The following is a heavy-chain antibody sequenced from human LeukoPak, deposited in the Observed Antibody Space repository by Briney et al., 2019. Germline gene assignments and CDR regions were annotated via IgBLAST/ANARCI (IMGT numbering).Heavy chain of an antibody. Sequence: ASVKVSCKASGYTFTSYDINWVRQATGQGLEWMGWMNPNSGNTGYAQKFQGRVTMTRNTSISTAYMELSSLRSEDTAAYYCARVSLRGSWFGELLSWFDPWGQGTLVTVSS. CDR1: GYTFTSYD. D-gene: IGHD3-10*01. V-gene: IGHV1-8*01. J-gene: IGHJ5*02. CDR3: ARVSLRGSWFGELLSWFDP. CDR2: MNPNSGNT.